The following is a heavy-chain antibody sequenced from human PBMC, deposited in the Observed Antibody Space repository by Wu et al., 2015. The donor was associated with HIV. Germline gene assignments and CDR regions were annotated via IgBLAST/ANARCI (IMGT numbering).Heavy chain of an antibody. J-gene: IGHJ4*02. V-gene: IGHV1-2*02. CDR3: ARPIAAAGTRIYYFDY. Sequence: QVQLVQSGAEMRKPGASVKVSCKSSGYSFIDHYIHWVRQAPGQRLEWVGWINPNSGGSMSAEEFQGRVTMTTDTSINTAFMELTRLTSDDTAVYFCARPIAAAGTRIYYFDYWGQGTLVTVSS. D-gene: IGHD6-13*01. CDR2: INPNSGGS. CDR1: GYSFIDHY.